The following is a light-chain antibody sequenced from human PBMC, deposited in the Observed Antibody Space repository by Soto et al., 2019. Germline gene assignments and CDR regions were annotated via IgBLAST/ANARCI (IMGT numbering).Light chain of an antibody. J-gene: IGKJ4*01. Sequence: DIQMTQSPSSLSASVGDRVTITCQASRDIRKYLNWYQQKPGKAPKLLIYDASNLETGVTSRFSGSGSGLDFTFTISSLQSEDIATYYCQQYHTLVSFGGGTKVEIK. CDR2: DAS. CDR3: QQYHTLVS. V-gene: IGKV1-33*01. CDR1: RDIRKY.